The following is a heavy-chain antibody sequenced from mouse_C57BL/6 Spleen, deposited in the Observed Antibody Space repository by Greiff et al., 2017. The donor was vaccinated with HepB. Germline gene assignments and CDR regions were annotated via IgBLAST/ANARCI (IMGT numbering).Heavy chain of an antibody. J-gene: IGHJ4*01. CDR1: GYTFTDYE. Sequence: QVHVKQSGAELVRPGASVTLSCKASGYTFTDYEMHWVKQTPVHGLEWIGAIDPETGGTAYNQKFKGKAILTADKSSSTAYMELRSLTSEDSAVYYCTRRGFYYGSSYPLYYAMDYWGQGTSVTVSS. CDR2: IDPETGGT. D-gene: IGHD1-1*01. CDR3: TRRGFYYGSSYPLYYAMDY. V-gene: IGHV1-15*01.